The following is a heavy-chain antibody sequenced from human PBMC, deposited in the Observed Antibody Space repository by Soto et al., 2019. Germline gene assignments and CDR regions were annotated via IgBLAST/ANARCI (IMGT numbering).Heavy chain of an antibody. J-gene: IGHJ4*02. CDR3: AKAIRCSGGSCYSGGRTFDY. CDR1: GFTFSSYG. D-gene: IGHD2-15*01. Sequence: GGSLRLSCAASGFTFSSYGMHWVRQAPGKGLEWVAVISYDGSNKYYADSVKGRFTISRDNSKNTLYLQMNSLRAEDTAVYYCAKAIRCSGGSCYSGGRTFDYWGQGTLVTVSS. CDR2: ISYDGSNK. V-gene: IGHV3-30*18.